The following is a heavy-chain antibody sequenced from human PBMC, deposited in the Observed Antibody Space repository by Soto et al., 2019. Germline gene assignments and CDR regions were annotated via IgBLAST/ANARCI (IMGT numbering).Heavy chain of an antibody. V-gene: IGHV3-11*01. CDR3: ARGCSSTSCYGFRQNAYYYYMDV. Sequence: GGSLRLSCAASGFTFSDYYMSWIRQAPGKGLEWVSYISSSGSTIYYADSVKGRFTISRDNAKNSLYLQMNSLRAEDTAVYYCARGCSSTSCYGFRQNAYYYYMDVWGKGTTVTVSS. D-gene: IGHD2-2*01. J-gene: IGHJ6*03. CDR1: GFTFSDYY. CDR2: ISSSGSTI.